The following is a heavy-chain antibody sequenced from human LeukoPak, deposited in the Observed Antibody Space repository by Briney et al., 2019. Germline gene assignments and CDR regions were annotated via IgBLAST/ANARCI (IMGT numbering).Heavy chain of an antibody. CDR1: GGSISGSSYY. Sequence: SETLSLTCTVSGGSISGSSYYWAWVRQPPGKGLEWIVYIFYTGSAYYNPSPKSRVTISVDTSKNQFSLRLTSVSAADTAVFYCARHAVGPKDNWFDPWGQGTLVTVSS. CDR3: ARHAVGPKDNWFDP. CDR2: IFYTGSA. J-gene: IGHJ5*02. D-gene: IGHD1-26*01. V-gene: IGHV4-39*01.